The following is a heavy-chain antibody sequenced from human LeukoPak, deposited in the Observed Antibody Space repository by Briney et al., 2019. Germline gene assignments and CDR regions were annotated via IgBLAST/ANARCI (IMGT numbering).Heavy chain of an antibody. CDR1: GGSITSGSYY. V-gene: IGHV4-61*02. CDR2: IHTSGST. D-gene: IGHD2-2*01. CDR3: AREVYCSSTSCPRRGYNWFDP. Sequence: SQTLSLTCTVSGGSITSGSYYWSWIRQPAGKGLEWIGRIHTSGSTNYNPSLKSRVTISVDTSKNQFSLKLSSVTAADTAVYYCAREVYCSSTSCPRRGYNWFDPWGQGTLVTVS. J-gene: IGHJ5*02.